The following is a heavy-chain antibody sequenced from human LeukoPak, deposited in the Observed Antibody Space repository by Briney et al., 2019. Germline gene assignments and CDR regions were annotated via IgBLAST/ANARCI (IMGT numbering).Heavy chain of an antibody. CDR2: IYYSGST. J-gene: IGHJ4*02. Sequence: SETLSLTCIVSGGSISSSSYYWGWIRQPPGKGLEWIGSIYYSGSTYYNPSLKSRVTISVDTSKNQFSLKLSSVTAADTAVYYCARHWLDSGTPDRFDYWGQGTLVTVSS. V-gene: IGHV4-39*01. CDR3: ARHWLDSGTPDRFDY. CDR1: GGSISSSSYY. D-gene: IGHD3-10*01.